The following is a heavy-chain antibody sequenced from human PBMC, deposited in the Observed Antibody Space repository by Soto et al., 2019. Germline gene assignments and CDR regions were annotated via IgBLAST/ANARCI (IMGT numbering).Heavy chain of an antibody. D-gene: IGHD3-10*01. Sequence: QVQLVASGGGVVQPGRSLRLSCAASGFTFSSYAMHWVRQAPGKGLEWVAVISYDGSNKYYADSVKGRFTISRDNSKNTLYLQMNSLRAEDTAVYYCARDRLLGYFDYWGQGTLVTVSS. CDR2: ISYDGSNK. CDR1: GFTFSSYA. V-gene: IGHV3-30-3*01. CDR3: ARDRLLGYFDY. J-gene: IGHJ4*02.